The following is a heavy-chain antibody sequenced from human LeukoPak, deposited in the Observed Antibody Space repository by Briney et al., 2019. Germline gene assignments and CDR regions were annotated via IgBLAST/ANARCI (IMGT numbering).Heavy chain of an antibody. CDR1: GFTFSSYG. V-gene: IGHV3-30*02. CDR3: AKDRGDIVATIDY. CDR2: IRYDGSNK. Sequence: GGSLRLSCAASGFTFSSYGMHWVREAPGKGLEWVAFIRYDGSNKYYADSVKGRFTISRDNSKNTLYLQMNSLRAEDTAVYYCAKDRGDIVATIDYWGQGTLVTVSS. D-gene: IGHD5-12*01. J-gene: IGHJ4*02.